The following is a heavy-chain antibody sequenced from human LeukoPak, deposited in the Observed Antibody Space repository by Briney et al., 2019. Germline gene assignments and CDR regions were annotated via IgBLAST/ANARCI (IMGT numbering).Heavy chain of an antibody. CDR1: GGSVSSTEFY. CDR3: ARLSKGRYFDYIFDY. J-gene: IGHJ4*02. D-gene: IGHD3-9*01. V-gene: IGHV4-39*01. Sequence: PSETLSLTCTVSGGSVSSTEFYWGWIHQPPGEGLQWIGNVYYTGSTYYNPSLNSRVTMSVDTSQNQFSLKMTSVTAADTAVYYCARLSKGRYFDYIFDYWGQGTLVTVSS. CDR2: VYYTGST.